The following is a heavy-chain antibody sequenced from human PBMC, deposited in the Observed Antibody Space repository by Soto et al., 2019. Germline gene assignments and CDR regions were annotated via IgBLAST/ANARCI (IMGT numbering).Heavy chain of an antibody. J-gene: IGHJ3*02. CDR2: IYHSGST. Sequence: XETLSLTCAVSGCSISSSNWWSWVRQPPVKGLEWIGEIYHSGSTNYNPSLKSRVTISVDKSKNQFSLKLSSVTAADTAVYYCARAVGYDSSGYYLPDAFDIWGQGTMVTVSS. CDR1: GCSISSSNW. D-gene: IGHD3-22*01. CDR3: ARAVGYDSSGYYLPDAFDI. V-gene: IGHV4-4*02.